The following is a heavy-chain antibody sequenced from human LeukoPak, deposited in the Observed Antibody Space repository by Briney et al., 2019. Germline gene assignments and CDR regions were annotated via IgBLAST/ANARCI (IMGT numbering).Heavy chain of an antibody. CDR2: IYSGGST. J-gene: IGHJ4*02. Sequence: GGSLRLSCAASGFTVSSNYMSWVRQAPGKGLEWVSVIYSGGSTYYADSVKGRFTISRDNSKNTLYLQMNSLRAEDTAVYYCARDSFHFWSGYSTAYYFDYWGQGTLVTVSS. V-gene: IGHV3-53*01. CDR1: GFTVSSNY. CDR3: ARDSFHFWSGYSTAYYFDY. D-gene: IGHD3-3*02.